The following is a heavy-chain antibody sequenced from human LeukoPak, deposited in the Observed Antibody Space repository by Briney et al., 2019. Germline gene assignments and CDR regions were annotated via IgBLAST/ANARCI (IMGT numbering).Heavy chain of an antibody. CDR1: GFTFSSYN. Sequence: PAGSLTLSCAASGFTFSSYNMNWVRQAPGKGLEWVSSISSRSNYIYLADSLKGRFTISRDNAKNSLYLQMNSLRAEDTAMYYCARDRAVYSDSRGYYTDAFDIWGQGTMVTVSS. J-gene: IGHJ3*02. D-gene: IGHD3-22*01. V-gene: IGHV3-21*01. CDR3: ARDRAVYSDSRGYYTDAFDI. CDR2: ISSRSNYI.